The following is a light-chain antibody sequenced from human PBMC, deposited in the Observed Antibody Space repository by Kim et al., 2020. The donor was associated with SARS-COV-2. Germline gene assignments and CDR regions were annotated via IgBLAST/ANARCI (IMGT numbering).Light chain of an antibody. CDR2: YDS. J-gene: IGLJ2*01. Sequence: VARGRTATITCGGHNIGGKSVHWYQQKPGQAPVLVIDYDSDRPSGIPDRFSGSNSGNTATLSISRVEAGDEADYYCQVWDSLSGVIFGGGTQLTVL. CDR1: NIGGKS. V-gene: IGLV3-21*04. CDR3: QVWDSLSGVI.